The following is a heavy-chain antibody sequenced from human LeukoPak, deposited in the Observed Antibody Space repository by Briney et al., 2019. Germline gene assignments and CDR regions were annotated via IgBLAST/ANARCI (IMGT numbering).Heavy chain of an antibody. D-gene: IGHD5-24*01. Sequence: GGSLRLSCAASGIIVSSNYLSWVRQAPGKGLEWVSAIYGEGTPYYTDSVKGRFTISRDNSKNTMYLQMNSLRAEDTAVYYCVTQVDATTIFDYWGQGTLVTVSS. V-gene: IGHV3-66*02. CDR2: IYGEGTP. CDR1: GIIVSSNY. CDR3: VTQVDATTIFDY. J-gene: IGHJ4*02.